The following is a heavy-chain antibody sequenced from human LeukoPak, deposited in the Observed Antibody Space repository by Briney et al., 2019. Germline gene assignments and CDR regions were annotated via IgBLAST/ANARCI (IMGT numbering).Heavy chain of an antibody. Sequence: PGGSLRLSRAASGFTVSSNYMSWVRQAPGKGLEWVSVIYSGGSTYYADSVKGRFTISRDNSKNTLYLQMNSLRGEDTALYYCAKDPHTKPYGMDVWGQGTTVTDSS. J-gene: IGHJ6*02. CDR1: GFTVSSNY. CDR2: IYSGGST. D-gene: IGHD2-2*01. CDR3: AKDPHTKPYGMDV. V-gene: IGHV3-53*05.